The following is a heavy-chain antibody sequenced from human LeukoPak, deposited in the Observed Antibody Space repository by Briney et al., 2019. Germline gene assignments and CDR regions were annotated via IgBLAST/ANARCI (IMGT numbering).Heavy chain of an antibody. CDR1: GGTFSSYA. Sequence: ASVKVSCKASGGTFSSYAISWVRQAPGQGLEWMGWMNPNSGNTGCAQKFQGRVTMTRNTSISTAYMELSSLRSEDTAVYYCARGPGTTSDYWGQGTLVTVSS. J-gene: IGHJ4*02. D-gene: IGHD1-1*01. CDR3: ARGPGTTSDY. V-gene: IGHV1-8*02. CDR2: MNPNSGNT.